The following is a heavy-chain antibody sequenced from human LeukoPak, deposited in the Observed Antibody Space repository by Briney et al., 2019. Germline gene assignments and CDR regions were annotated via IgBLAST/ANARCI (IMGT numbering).Heavy chain of an antibody. CDR2: IRGGGGSA. CDR3: ARDPNGDYIGAFDM. J-gene: IGHJ3*02. D-gene: IGHD4-17*01. V-gene: IGHV3-23*01. Sequence: GGSLRVSCTASGFTFSAYAIMWVRQAPGKGPEWVSAIRGGGGSAFYADSVKGRFTISRDNSKYTLFLQMNSLRAEDTAVYYCARDPNGDYIGAFDMWGPGTMVTVSS. CDR1: GFTFSAYA.